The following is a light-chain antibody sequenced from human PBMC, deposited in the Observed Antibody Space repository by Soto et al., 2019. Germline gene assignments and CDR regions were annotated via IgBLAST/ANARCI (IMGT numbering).Light chain of an antibody. CDR3: QQSYSMPWT. V-gene: IGKV1-39*01. Sequence: DIQMTQSPSSLSASVGDTVTITCRPSQSISTYLNWHQQKPGKAPNLLIYTTSSLHSGVPSRFSGSGSGTDFTLTISSLQPEDFANYYCQQSYSMPWTFGQGTKVDIK. CDR1: QSISTY. CDR2: TTS. J-gene: IGKJ1*01.